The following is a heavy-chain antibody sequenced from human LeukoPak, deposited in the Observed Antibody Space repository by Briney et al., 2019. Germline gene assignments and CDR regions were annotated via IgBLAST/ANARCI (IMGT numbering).Heavy chain of an antibody. J-gene: IGHJ4*02. CDR1: GYTFTSYA. V-gene: IGHV1-3*01. Sequence: ASVKVSCKASGYTFTSYAMHWVRQAPGQRLEWMGWINAGKGNTKYSQKFQGRVTITRDTSASTAYMELSSLRSEDTAVYYCASSPRGYYGSGRGHLDYWGQGTLVTVSS. CDR2: INAGKGNT. D-gene: IGHD3-10*01. CDR3: ASSPRGYYGSGRGHLDY.